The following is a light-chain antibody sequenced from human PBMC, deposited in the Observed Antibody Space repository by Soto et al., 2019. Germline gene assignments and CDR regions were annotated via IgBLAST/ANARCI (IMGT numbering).Light chain of an antibody. CDR3: SSLTTTSTLS. J-gene: IGLJ2*01. CDR2: EAS. CDR1: SSDVGGYMY. V-gene: IGLV2-14*01. Sequence: QSALTQPASVSGTPGQSITISCTGTSSDVGGYMYVSWFQQHPGKVPRLLIYEASNRPSGISNRFSGSKSGNTASLTISGRQAEDEADYDCSSLTTTSTLSFGGGTKLTGL.